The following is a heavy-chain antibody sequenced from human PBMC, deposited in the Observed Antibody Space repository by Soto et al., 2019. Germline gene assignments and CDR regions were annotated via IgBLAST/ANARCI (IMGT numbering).Heavy chain of an antibody. V-gene: IGHV3-53*01. CDR3: ARNYDSTAGGAFDI. Sequence: EAQLVESGGGLIQPGGSWRLSCAASGFTVSSNYMSWVRQAPGKGLEWVSLIYSGGSTYYADSVKGRFTISRDNSKNTLYLQMNSLRAEDTAVYYCARNYDSTAGGAFDIWGQGTMVTVSS. J-gene: IGHJ3*02. D-gene: IGHD3-22*01. CDR2: IYSGGST. CDR1: GFTVSSNY.